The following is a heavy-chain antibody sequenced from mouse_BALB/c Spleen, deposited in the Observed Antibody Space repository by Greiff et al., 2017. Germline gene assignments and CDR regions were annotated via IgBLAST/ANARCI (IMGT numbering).Heavy chain of an antibody. CDR1: GFTFSSYA. CDR2: ISSGGST. V-gene: IGHV5-6-5*01. Sequence: DVHLVESGGGLVKPGGSLKLSCAASGFTFSSYAMSWVRQTPEKRLEWVASISSGGSTYYPDSVKGRFTISRDNARNILYLQMSSLRSEDTAMYYCARGYDGYYGDAMDYWGQGTSVTVSS. CDR3: ARGYDGYYGDAMDY. D-gene: IGHD2-3*01. J-gene: IGHJ4*01.